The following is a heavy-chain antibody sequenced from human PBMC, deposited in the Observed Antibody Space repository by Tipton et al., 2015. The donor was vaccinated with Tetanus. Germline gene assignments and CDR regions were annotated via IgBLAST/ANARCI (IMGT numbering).Heavy chain of an antibody. V-gene: IGHV4-61*03. CDR2: ISHSGSP. CDR3: ARLREIVSRSGWAFDY. CDR1: GGSITNGGYY. Sequence: TLSLTCTVSGGSITNGGYYWSWIRQSPGKTLEWIGYISHSGSPNYNPSLKSRATMSVDTSKKHFSLRLRSVTAADTAVYYCARLREIVSRSGWAFDYWGQGTLVTVSS. D-gene: IGHD5/OR15-5a*01. J-gene: IGHJ4*02.